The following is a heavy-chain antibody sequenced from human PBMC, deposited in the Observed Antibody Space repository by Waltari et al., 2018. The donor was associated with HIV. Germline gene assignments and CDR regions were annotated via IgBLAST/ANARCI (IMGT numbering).Heavy chain of an antibody. V-gene: IGHV3-9*01. CDR1: GFTFVDYA. Sequence: EVQLVESGGGLVQPGRSLRLSCAASGFTFVDYAMHWVRQAPGKGLEWVSGISWNSGSIGYADSVKGRFTISRDNAKNSLYLQMNSLRAEDTALYYCAKVQTLYWYFDLWGRGTLVTVSS. CDR2: ISWNSGSI. CDR3: AKVQTLYWYFDL. J-gene: IGHJ2*01.